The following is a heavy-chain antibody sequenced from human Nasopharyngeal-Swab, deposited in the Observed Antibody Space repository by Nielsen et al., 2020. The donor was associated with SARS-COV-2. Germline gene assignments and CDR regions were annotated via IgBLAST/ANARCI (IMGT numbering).Heavy chain of an antibody. D-gene: IGHD1-26*01. Sequence: SVKVSCKASGGTFSSYAISWVRQAPGQGLEWMGGIIPILGTANYAQKFQGRVTITADESTSTAYMELSSLRSEDTAVYYCAISVSGSYSSFDYWGQGTLVTVSS. V-gene: IGHV1-69*13. CDR3: AISVSGSYSSFDY. CDR2: IIPILGTA. CDR1: GGTFSSYA. J-gene: IGHJ4*02.